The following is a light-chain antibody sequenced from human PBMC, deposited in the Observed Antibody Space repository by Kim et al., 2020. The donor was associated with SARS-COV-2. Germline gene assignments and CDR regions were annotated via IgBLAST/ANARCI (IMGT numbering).Light chain of an antibody. V-gene: IGLV3-21*04. J-gene: IGLJ2*01. CDR1: NIVSKS. CDR2: YDS. CDR3: QVWDSSSDHVV. Sequence: APAETGKMTCGGNNIVSKSVHWYQQKPGQAPVLVIYYDSDRPSGIPERFSGSNSGNTATLTISRVEAGDEADYYCQVWDSSSDHVVFGGGTQLTVL.